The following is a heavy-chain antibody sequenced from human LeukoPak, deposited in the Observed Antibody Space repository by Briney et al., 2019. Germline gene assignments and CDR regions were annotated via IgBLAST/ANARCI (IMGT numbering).Heavy chain of an antibody. D-gene: IGHD1-26*01. CDR2: IYHSGST. Sequence: SETLSLTCAVSGYSISSGYYWGWIRQPPGKGLEWIGSIYHSGSTYYNPSLKSRVTISVDTSKSQFSLKLSSVTAADTAVYYCARHVDSGSYCDYWGQGTLVTVSS. CDR1: GYSISSGYY. V-gene: IGHV4-38-2*01. J-gene: IGHJ4*02. CDR3: ARHVDSGSYCDY.